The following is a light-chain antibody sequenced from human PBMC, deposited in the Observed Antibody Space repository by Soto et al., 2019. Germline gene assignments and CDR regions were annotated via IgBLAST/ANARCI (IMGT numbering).Light chain of an antibody. Sequence: IVLTQSPGTLSLSPGERATLSCRASQSVSSSYLAWYQQKPGQAPRLLIYGASSRATGIPDRFSGSGSGTDFTLTISRLEPEDFAVYYCQQYGSSPALTFVGGTKVEIK. J-gene: IGKJ4*01. CDR2: GAS. V-gene: IGKV3-20*01. CDR1: QSVSSSY. CDR3: QQYGSSPALT.